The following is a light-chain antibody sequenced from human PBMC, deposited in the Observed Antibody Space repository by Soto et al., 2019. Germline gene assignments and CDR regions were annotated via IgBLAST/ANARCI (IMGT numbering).Light chain of an antibody. CDR1: QSVSSSF. Sequence: EIVLAQSPGTLSLSPGESATLSCRASQSVSSSFLAWYQQKAGQAPRLLIYGASRRATGIRDRFSGSGSGKDFTLTISRLEPEDCAVYYCQQYVSSPWAFGQGTKVEI. V-gene: IGKV3-20*01. CDR2: GAS. CDR3: QQYVSSPWA. J-gene: IGKJ1*01.